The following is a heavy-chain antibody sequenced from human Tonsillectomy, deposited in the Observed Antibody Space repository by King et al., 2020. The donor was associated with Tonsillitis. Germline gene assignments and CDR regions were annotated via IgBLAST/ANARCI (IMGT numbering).Heavy chain of an antibody. Sequence: QLQESGPGLVKPSETLSLTCTVSGGSISSYYWSWTRQPPGKGLEWIGFISHSGSTNYNPSLKSRVTISVDTSKNQFSLRLRTVTAADTAVYYCAGGVGATRFDYWGQGTLVIVSS. J-gene: IGHJ4*02. V-gene: IGHV4-59*08. D-gene: IGHD1-26*01. CDR2: ISHSGST. CDR1: GGSISSYY. CDR3: AGGVGATRFDY.